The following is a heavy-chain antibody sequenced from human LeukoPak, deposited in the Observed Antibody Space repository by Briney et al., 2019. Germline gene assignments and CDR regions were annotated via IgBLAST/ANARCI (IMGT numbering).Heavy chain of an antibody. J-gene: IGHJ4*02. CDR2: IYYSGST. Sequence: PSGTLSLTCTVSGGSISSSSYYWGWIRQPPGKGLEWIGSIYYSGSTYYNPSLKSRVTISVDTSKNQFSLKLSSVTAADTAVYYCARPHYYGSGSYYNFFDYWGQGTLVTVSS. D-gene: IGHD3-10*01. V-gene: IGHV4-39*01. CDR1: GGSISSSSYY. CDR3: ARPHYYGSGSYYNFFDY.